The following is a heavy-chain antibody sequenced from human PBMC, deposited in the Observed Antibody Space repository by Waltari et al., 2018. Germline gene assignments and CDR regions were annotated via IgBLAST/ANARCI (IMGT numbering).Heavy chain of an antibody. V-gene: IGHV1-2*06. Sequence: VHLVQSGAEVKTPGASVKVSCNASGYAFTGYYMHWVRQAPGQGLEWMGRINPNNGDTKYAQKFQGRVTMTRDTSINTAYMEVRNLRSDDTAIYSCATGISSGWSPFDFWGQGTLVTVSS. CDR1: GYAFTGYY. J-gene: IGHJ4*02. CDR2: INPNNGDT. D-gene: IGHD6-13*01. CDR3: ATGISSGWSPFDF.